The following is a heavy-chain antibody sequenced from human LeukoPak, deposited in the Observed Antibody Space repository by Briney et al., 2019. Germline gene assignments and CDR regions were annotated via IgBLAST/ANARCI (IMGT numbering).Heavy chain of an antibody. J-gene: IGHJ4*02. Sequence: ASVKVSCKASGYTFTSYGISWVRQAPGQGLEWMGWISAYNGNTNYAQKFQGRVTITTDESTGTAYMELSSLRSEDTAVYYCETSESKSGYFGGYWGQGTLVTVSS. CDR1: GYTFTSYG. V-gene: IGHV1-18*01. CDR3: ETSESKSGYFGGY. CDR2: ISAYNGNT. D-gene: IGHD3-22*01.